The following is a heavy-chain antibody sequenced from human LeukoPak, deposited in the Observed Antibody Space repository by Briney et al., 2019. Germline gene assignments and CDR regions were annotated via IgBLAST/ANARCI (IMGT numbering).Heavy chain of an antibody. J-gene: IGHJ5*02. CDR1: GGSFGGYS. CDR2: INHSGSS. Sequence: SETLSLTCAVYGGSFGGYSWNWIRQPPGKGLEWIGEINHSGSSNYSPSLKSRVTISLDTSKNQFSLKLTSITAADTAVYYCARGPMRSWFDPWGQGTLVTVSS. CDR3: ARGPMRSWFDP. V-gene: IGHV4-34*01.